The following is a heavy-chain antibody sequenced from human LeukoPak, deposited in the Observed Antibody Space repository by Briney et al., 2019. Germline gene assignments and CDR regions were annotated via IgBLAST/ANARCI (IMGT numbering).Heavy chain of an antibody. D-gene: IGHD6-19*01. Sequence: SETLSLTCTVSGYSISSGYYWGWIRQPPGIGLEWIGNIYHSGSTYYNPSLKSRVTISVDTSKNQFSLKLYSVTAADTAVYYCARLSIAVAGRPSFDIWGQGTMVTVSS. CDR1: GYSISSGYY. V-gene: IGHV4-38-2*02. CDR2: IYHSGST. J-gene: IGHJ3*02. CDR3: ARLSIAVAGRPSFDI.